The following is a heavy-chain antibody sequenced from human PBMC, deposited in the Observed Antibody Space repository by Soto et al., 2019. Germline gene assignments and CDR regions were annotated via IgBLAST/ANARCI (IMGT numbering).Heavy chain of an antibody. D-gene: IGHD3-22*01. V-gene: IGHV4-59*01. CDR2: IYYSGST. CDR3: ARGRYYYDSSGSDY. CDR1: GGSISSYY. Sequence: SETLSLTCTVSGGSISSYYWSWIRQPPGKGLEWIGYIYYSGSTNYNPSIKSRVTISVDTSKNQFSMKQSSVTAADTAVYYCARGRYYYDSSGSDYWGQGTLVTVSS. J-gene: IGHJ4*02.